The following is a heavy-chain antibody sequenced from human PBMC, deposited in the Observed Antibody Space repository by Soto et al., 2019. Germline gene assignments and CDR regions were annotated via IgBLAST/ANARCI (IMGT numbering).Heavy chain of an antibody. Sequence: ASVKVSCKASGYTFTSYGISWVRQAPGQGLEWMGWISAYNGNTNYAQKLQGRVTMTTDTSTSTAYMELRSLRSDDTAVYYCARDAPRVVYYGMDVWGQGTMVTVSS. CDR1: GYTFTSYG. D-gene: IGHD2-21*01. V-gene: IGHV1-18*04. CDR2: ISAYNGNT. CDR3: ARDAPRVVYYGMDV. J-gene: IGHJ6*02.